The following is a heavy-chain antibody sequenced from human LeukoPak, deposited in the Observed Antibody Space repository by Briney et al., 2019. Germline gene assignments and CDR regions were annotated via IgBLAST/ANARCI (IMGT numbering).Heavy chain of an antibody. D-gene: IGHD6-13*01. CDR3: ARRGSSSLAYYXMDV. CDR2: INPNSGGT. CDR1: GYTFTGYY. J-gene: IGHJ6*03. Sequence: ASVKVSCKASGYTFTGYYMHWVRQAPGQGLEWMGWINPNSGGTNYAQKFQGRVTMTRDTSISTAYMELSRLRSDDTAVYYCARRGSSSLAYYXMDVXXKGTTVTVS. V-gene: IGHV1-2*02.